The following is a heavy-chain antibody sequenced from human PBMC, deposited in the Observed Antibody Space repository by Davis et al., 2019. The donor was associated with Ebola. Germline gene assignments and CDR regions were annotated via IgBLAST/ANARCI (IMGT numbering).Heavy chain of an antibody. Sequence: SETLSLTCTVSGASIGSSGYYWGYIRQPPGKGLDWIGSIYYSGSTYYNPSLKSRVTISVDTSKNQFSLKLSSVTAADTAVYYCARQPTVSDFDYWGQGTLVTVSS. J-gene: IGHJ4*02. CDR3: ARQPTVSDFDY. D-gene: IGHD4-17*01. CDR2: IYYSGST. V-gene: IGHV4-39*01. CDR1: GASIGSSGYY.